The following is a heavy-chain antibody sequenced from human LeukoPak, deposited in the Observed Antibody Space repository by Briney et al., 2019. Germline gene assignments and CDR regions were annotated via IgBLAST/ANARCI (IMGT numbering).Heavy chain of an antibody. V-gene: IGHV1-8*02. CDR3: AREEPYDSTINWFDP. CDR1: GYTFTSYY. Sequence: ASVKVSCKASGYTFTSYYMHWVRQATGQGLEWMGWMNPNSGNTGYAQKFQGRVTMTRNTSISTAYMELSSLRSEDTAVYYCAREEPYDSTINWFDPWGQGTLVTVSS. J-gene: IGHJ5*02. D-gene: IGHD3-22*01. CDR2: MNPNSGNT.